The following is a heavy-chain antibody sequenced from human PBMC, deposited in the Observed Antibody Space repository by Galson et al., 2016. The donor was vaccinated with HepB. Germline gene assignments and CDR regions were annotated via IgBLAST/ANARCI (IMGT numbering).Heavy chain of an antibody. V-gene: IGHV1-69*13. J-gene: IGHJ4*02. Sequence: SVKVSCKASGGTFRNFRIDWVRQAPGQGLEWMGGIIPLSQTPNYAQKFQVRVTITADESTSSSYMEVTSLKSEDTAVYYCARGGPSNLALLFPEPLRTWGQGTLVTVSS. CDR2: IIPLSQTP. CDR3: ARGGPSNLALLFPEPLRT. D-gene: IGHD2-21*02. CDR1: GGTFRNFR.